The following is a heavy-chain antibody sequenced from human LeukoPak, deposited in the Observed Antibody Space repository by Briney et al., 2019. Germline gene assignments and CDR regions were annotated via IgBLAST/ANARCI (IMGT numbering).Heavy chain of an antibody. V-gene: IGHV4-39*01. CDR3: ARHEIVVVITTDNWFDP. CDR1: GGSISSSNW. Sequence: SETLSLTCAVSGGSISSSNWWSWVRQPPGKGLEWIGSIYYSGSTYYNPSLKSRVTISVDTSKNQFSLKLSSVTAADTAVYYCARHEIVVVITTDNWFDPWGQGTLVTVSS. CDR2: IYYSGST. D-gene: IGHD3-22*01. J-gene: IGHJ5*02.